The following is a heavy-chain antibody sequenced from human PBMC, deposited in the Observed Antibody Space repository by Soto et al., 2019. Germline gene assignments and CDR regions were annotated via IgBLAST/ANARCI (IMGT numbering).Heavy chain of an antibody. CDR1: GYTFTSYG. D-gene: IGHD3-3*01. CDR2: ISADNGNT. CDR3: ARVQGVFGVVIDAFHI. Sequence: QVQLVQSGAEVKKPGASVKVSCKASGYTFTSYGISWVRQAPGQRLEWMGWISADNGNTNYAQKLQGRVTMTTDSSTSTAYMELRSLRSDDTAVYYCARVQGVFGVVIDAFHIWGQGTMVTVSS. V-gene: IGHV1-18*01. J-gene: IGHJ3*02.